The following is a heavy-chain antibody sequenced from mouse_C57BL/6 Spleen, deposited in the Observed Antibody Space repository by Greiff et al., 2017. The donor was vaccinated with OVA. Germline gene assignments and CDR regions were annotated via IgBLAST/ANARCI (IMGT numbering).Heavy chain of an antibody. J-gene: IGHJ2*01. Sequence: VQLQQSGAELAKPGASVKLSCKASGYTFTSYWMHWVKQRPGQGLEWIGYINPSSGYTKYNQKFKDKATLTAYKSSSTAYMQLSSLTYEDSAVYYCARLALLLRLSGDDYWGQGTTRTVSS. CDR1: GYTFTSYW. CDR2: INPSSGYT. V-gene: IGHV1-7*01. CDR3: ARLALLLRLSGDDY. D-gene: IGHD1-1*01.